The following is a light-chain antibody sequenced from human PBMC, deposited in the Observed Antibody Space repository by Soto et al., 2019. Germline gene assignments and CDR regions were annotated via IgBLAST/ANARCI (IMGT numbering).Light chain of an antibody. CDR1: NSNIGSNK. CDR3: ATCDDSLHGYV. Sequence: QSVLTQPPSASGTPGQRVTISCSGSNSNIGSNKVNWYQQLPGTAPKLLIYTSNQRPSGVPDRFSGSKSGTSASLAISGLQSEDEADYYCATCDDSLHGYVFGTGTKLTVL. J-gene: IGLJ1*01. CDR2: TSN. V-gene: IGLV1-44*01.